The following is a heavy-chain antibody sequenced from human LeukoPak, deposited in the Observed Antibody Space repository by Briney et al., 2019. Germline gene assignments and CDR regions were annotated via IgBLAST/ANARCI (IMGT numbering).Heavy chain of an antibody. V-gene: IGHV4-59*01. Sequence: SETLSLTCTVSGASISGYYWSWIRQPPGKGLEWIGYIYNSVNDYNPSLKSRVIISSDPSKNQFSLRLSSVTAADTAVYYCARESGRLAMVFDYWGQGTLVTVSS. CDR2: IYNSVN. J-gene: IGHJ4*02. CDR3: ARESGRLAMVFDY. CDR1: GASISGYY. D-gene: IGHD6-19*01.